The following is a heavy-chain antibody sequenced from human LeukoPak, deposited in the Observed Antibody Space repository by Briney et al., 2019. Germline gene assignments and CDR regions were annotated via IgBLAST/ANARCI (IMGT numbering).Heavy chain of an antibody. CDR1: GGSISSSSYY. CDR2: IYYSGST. D-gene: IGHD3-16*01. Sequence: SETLSLTCTVSGGSISSSSYYWGWIRQPPGKGLEWIGSIYYSGSTYYNPSLKSRVTISVDTSKNQFSLKLSSVTAAGTAVYYCARDVYVAYYFDYWGQGTLVTVSS. CDR3: ARDVYVAYYFDY. J-gene: IGHJ4*02. V-gene: IGHV4-39*07.